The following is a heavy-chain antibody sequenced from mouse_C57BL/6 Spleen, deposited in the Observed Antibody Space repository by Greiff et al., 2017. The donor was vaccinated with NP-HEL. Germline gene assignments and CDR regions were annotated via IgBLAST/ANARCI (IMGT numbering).Heavy chain of an antibody. CDR2: IDPETGGT. Sequence: QVQLQQSGAELVRPGASVTLSCKASGYTFTDYEMHWVKQTPVHGLEWIGAIDPETGGTASNQKFKGKAILTADKSSSTAYMGLRSLTSEDSAVYYCTRGDYDGYLRAMDYWGQGTSVTVSS. CDR3: TRGDYDGYLRAMDY. D-gene: IGHD2-3*01. CDR1: GYTFTDYE. J-gene: IGHJ4*01. V-gene: IGHV1-15*01.